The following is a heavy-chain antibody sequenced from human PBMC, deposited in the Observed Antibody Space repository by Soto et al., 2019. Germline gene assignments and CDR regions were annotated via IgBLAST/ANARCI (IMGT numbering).Heavy chain of an antibody. Sequence: GGSLRLSCAASGFTFSSYAMSWVRQAPGKGLEWVSAISGSGGSTYYADSVKGRFTISRDNSKNTLYLQMNSLRAEDTAVYYCAKSSYFWSGYYPHAPYYFDYWGQGTLVTVSS. CDR2: ISGSGGST. CDR1: GFTFSSYA. D-gene: IGHD3-3*01. J-gene: IGHJ4*02. CDR3: AKSSYFWSGYYPHAPYYFDY. V-gene: IGHV3-23*01.